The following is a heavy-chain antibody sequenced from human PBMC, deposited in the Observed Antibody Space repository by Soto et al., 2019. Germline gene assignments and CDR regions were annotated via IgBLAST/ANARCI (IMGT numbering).Heavy chain of an antibody. Sequence: GDTRKISCKESGYRVAGDGITWVRQKPGKSLEWMGRIDPSDSQTYYSPSFRGHVTISATKSITTVFLQWSSLRASDTAMYYCARQIYDSDTGPNFQYYFDSWGQGTPVTVSS. CDR2: IDPSDSQT. D-gene: IGHD3-22*01. J-gene: IGHJ4*02. CDR3: ARQIYDSDTGPNFQYYFDS. V-gene: IGHV5-10-1*01. CDR1: GYRVAGDG.